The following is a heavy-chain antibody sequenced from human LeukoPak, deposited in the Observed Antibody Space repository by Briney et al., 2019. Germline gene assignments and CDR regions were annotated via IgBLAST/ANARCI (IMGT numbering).Heavy chain of an antibody. Sequence: PSETLSLTCTVSGGSISSYYWSWIRQPPGMGLEWIGYIYTSGSTNYNPSLKSRVTISVDTSKNQSSLKLSSVTAADTAVYYCAISYYYDSRDAFDIWGQGTMVTVSS. CDR3: AISYYYDSRDAFDI. V-gene: IGHV4-4*09. J-gene: IGHJ3*02. CDR1: GGSISSYY. CDR2: IYTSGST. D-gene: IGHD3-22*01.